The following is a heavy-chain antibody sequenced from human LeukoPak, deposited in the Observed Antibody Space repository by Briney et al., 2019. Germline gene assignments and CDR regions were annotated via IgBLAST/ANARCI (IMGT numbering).Heavy chain of an antibody. CDR1: GFTFSSFA. Sequence: PGGSLRLSCAASGFTFSSFAMSWVRQAPGKGLEWVSAISGSGGSTYYADSVKGRFTISRDNSKNTLYLQMNSLRAEDTAVYYCAHVFRDGYNPVDYWGQGTLVTVSS. D-gene: IGHD5-24*01. CDR3: AHVFRDGYNPVDY. CDR2: ISGSGGST. J-gene: IGHJ4*02. V-gene: IGHV3-23*01.